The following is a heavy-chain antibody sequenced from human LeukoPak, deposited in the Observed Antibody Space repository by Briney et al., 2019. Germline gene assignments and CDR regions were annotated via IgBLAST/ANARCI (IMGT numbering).Heavy chain of an antibody. CDR1: GYTFTSYG. J-gene: IGHJ4*02. CDR3: ARDKSPDDYGELRLPAPPGIDY. CDR2: ISAYNGNT. Sequence: GASVKVSCKASGYTFTSYGISWVRQAPGQGLEWMGWISAYNGNTNYAQKLQGRVTMTTDTSTSTAYMELRSLRSDDTAVYYCARDKSPDDYGELRLPAPPGIDYWGQGTLVTVSS. V-gene: IGHV1-18*01. D-gene: IGHD4-17*01.